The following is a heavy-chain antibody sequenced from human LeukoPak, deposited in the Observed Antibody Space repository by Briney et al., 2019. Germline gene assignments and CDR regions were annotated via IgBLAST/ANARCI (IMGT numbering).Heavy chain of an antibody. Sequence: PGGSLRLSCAASEFTFSSYSMNWVRQAPGKGLEWVSSISSSSSYIYYADSVKGRFTISRDNAKNSLYLQMNSLRAEDTAVYYCAREKLRDGAFDIWGQGTMVTVSS. J-gene: IGHJ3*02. CDR3: AREKLRDGAFDI. D-gene: IGHD5-24*01. CDR1: EFTFSSYS. CDR2: ISSSSSYI. V-gene: IGHV3-21*01.